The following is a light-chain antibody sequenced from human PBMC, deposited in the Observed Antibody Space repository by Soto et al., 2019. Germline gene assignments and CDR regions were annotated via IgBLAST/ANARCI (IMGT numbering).Light chain of an antibody. J-gene: IGKJ2*01. Sequence: EIVVTQSPATLSVSPGERATLSCRASQSVSSNLAWYQQKPGQAPRLLIYGASTRATGIPARFSVSGSGTEFTLTISSLPSEDFAVYYCQQYNYWPPYTFGQGTKLGIK. CDR3: QQYNYWPPYT. CDR2: GAS. CDR1: QSVSSN. V-gene: IGKV3-15*01.